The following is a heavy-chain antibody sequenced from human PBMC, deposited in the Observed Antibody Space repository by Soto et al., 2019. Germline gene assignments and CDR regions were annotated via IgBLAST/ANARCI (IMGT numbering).Heavy chain of an antibody. V-gene: IGHV1-18*01. CDR3: AREGDVPYYYYGMDV. Sequence: QVQLVQSGGEVRKPGASVTVSCKASGYTFTSYGISWVRQAPGQGLEWMGWISGYNGTTNYAQKVQDRVTMTTDTSTSTVYLELRSLRFDDTAVYYCAREGDVPYYYYGMDVWGQGTTVTVSS. D-gene: IGHD2-21*02. CDR1: GYTFTSYG. CDR2: ISGYNGTT. J-gene: IGHJ6*02.